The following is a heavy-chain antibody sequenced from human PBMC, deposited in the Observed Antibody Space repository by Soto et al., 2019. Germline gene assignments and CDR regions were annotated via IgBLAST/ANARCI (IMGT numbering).Heavy chain of an antibody. CDR1: GFTFSDYY. CDR2: ISSSSSYT. CDR3: AREILGDELYYYDSSGPDDAFDI. J-gene: IGHJ3*02. V-gene: IGHV3-11*06. Sequence: GGSLRLSCAASGFTFSDYYMSWIRQAPGKGLEWVSYISSSSSYTNYADSVKGRFTISRDNAKNSLYLQMNSLRAEDKAVYYCAREILGDELYYYDSSGPDDAFDIWGQGTMVTVS. D-gene: IGHD3-22*01.